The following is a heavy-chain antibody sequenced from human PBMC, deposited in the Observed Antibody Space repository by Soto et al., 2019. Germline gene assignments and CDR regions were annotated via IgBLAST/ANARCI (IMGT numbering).Heavy chain of an antibody. D-gene: IGHD3-10*01. CDR3: ALTGPNYYGSGSYYKRRAFDI. Sequence: SGPTLVNPTQTLTLTCTFSGFSLSTSGVGVGWIRQPPGKALEWLALIYWDDDKRYSPSLKSRLTITKDTSKNQVVLTMTNMDPVDTATYYCALTGPNYYGSGSYYKRRAFDIWGQGTMVTVSS. CDR2: IYWDDDK. J-gene: IGHJ3*02. V-gene: IGHV2-5*02. CDR1: GFSLSTSGVG.